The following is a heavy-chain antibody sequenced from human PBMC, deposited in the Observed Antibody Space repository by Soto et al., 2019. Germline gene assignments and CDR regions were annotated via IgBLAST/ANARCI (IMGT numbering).Heavy chain of an antibody. J-gene: IGHJ3*02. CDR3: VRDYDYDTSRNDAFDI. D-gene: IGHD3-22*01. Sequence: QVQLQESGPGLVKPSQTLSLTCTVSGGSISSGDYYWSWIRHHPGKGLEWIGYIYSSGSTYYNPSLRSRVTISAAPSKNQFSLRLSSVTAADTAVYYCVRDYDYDTSRNDAFDIWGQGTMVTVSS. CDR1: GGSISSGDYY. V-gene: IGHV4-31*03. CDR2: IYSSGST.